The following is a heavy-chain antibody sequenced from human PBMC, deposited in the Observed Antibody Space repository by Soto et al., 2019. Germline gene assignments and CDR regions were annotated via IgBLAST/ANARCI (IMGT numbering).Heavy chain of an antibody. CDR1: GGSISSSNW. J-gene: IGHJ4*02. D-gene: IGHD5-12*01. V-gene: IGHV4-4*02. CDR2: IYHSGST. CDR3: ARVQRGPVDY. Sequence: QVQLQESGPGLVKPSGTLSLTCAVSGGSISSSNWWSWVRQPPGKGLEWIGEIYHSGSTNYNPSHNSRVTISVDKSQNQYPLKLSYVTAADTAVYYCARVQRGPVDYWGQVTLVTVSS.